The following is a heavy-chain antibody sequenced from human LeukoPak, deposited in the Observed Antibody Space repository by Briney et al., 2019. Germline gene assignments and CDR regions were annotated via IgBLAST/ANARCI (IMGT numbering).Heavy chain of an antibody. Sequence: GGSLRLSCAASGFTFSSCWMSWVRQAPGKGLEWVANIKKDGSEKYYADSVKGRFTISRDNAKNSLYLQVSRLRAEDTAVYYCARAQGYFDHWGQGTLVSVPS. CDR3: ARAQGYFDH. CDR2: IKKDGSEK. V-gene: IGHV3-7*01. CDR1: GFTFSSCW. J-gene: IGHJ4*02.